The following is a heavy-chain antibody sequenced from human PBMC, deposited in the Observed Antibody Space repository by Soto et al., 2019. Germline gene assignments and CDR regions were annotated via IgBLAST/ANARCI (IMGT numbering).Heavy chain of an antibody. CDR3: VCGGNFFVY. Sequence: AXXXFTXSXYWMTXXRRPPGKGLEWVANLDQDGSERYYVDSVRGRFTISXXXXXXXXXXXMNSLRAEHTAVYYCVCGGNFFVYWGQGTLVTVXP. J-gene: IGHJ4*02. CDR1: XFTXSXYW. D-gene: IGHD3-16*01. V-gene: IGHV3-7*01. CDR2: LDQDGSER.